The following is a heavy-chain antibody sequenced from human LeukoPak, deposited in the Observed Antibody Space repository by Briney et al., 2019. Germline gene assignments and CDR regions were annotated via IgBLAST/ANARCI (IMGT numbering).Heavy chain of an antibody. D-gene: IGHD2-15*01. Sequence: GGSLRLSCTASGFTFCDYAMSWLREAPGRGLECGGFIRSKAYGGTTEYAASVKGRFTISRDDSKNIAYLQMNSLKTEDTAVYYCTKLPIVVVVAGQDWGQGTLVAVSS. J-gene: IGHJ4*02. V-gene: IGHV3-49*03. CDR3: TKLPIVVVVAGQD. CDR2: IRSKAYGGTT. CDR1: GFTFCDYA.